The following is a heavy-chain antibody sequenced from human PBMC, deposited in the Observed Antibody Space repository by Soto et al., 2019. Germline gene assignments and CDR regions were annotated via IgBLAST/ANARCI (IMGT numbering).Heavy chain of an antibody. D-gene: IGHD1-1*01. Sequence: SXAEVKKPGASVKVSCKASGYTFTSYGITWVRQAPGQGLXWMGWISAHNGNTDYAQKLQGRVIVTRDTSTSTAYMELRSLRSDDTAVYYCARGRYGDYWGQGALVTVSS. CDR1: GYTFTSYG. CDR2: ISAHNGNT. CDR3: ARGRYGDY. V-gene: IGHV1-18*01. J-gene: IGHJ4*02.